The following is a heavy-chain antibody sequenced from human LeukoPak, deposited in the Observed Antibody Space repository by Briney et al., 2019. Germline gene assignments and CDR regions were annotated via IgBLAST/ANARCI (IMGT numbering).Heavy chain of an antibody. V-gene: IGHV3-23*01. CDR2: ISGSGGST. CDR1: GFTFSSYA. CDR3: AKGLYDSSAYYYDWDAFDI. D-gene: IGHD3-22*01. Sequence: PGGSLRLSCAASGFTFSSYAMSWVRQAPGKGLEWVSAISGSGGSTYYADSVKGRFTISRDNSKNTLYLQMNSLRAEDTAVYYCAKGLYDSSAYYYDWDAFDIWGQGTMVTVSS. J-gene: IGHJ3*02.